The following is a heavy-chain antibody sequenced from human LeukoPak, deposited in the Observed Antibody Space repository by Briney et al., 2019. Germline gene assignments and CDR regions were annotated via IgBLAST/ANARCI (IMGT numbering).Heavy chain of an antibody. CDR2: ISSSGSTI. CDR3: VKDLNYGDLLDY. Sequence: TGGSLRLSCAASGFTFSSYEMNWVRQAPGKGLEWVSYISSSGSTIYYADSVRGRFTISRDNAKNSLYLQMNSLRAEDTAVYYCVKDLNYGDLLDYWGQGTLVTVSS. D-gene: IGHD4-17*01. CDR1: GFTFSSYE. J-gene: IGHJ4*02. V-gene: IGHV3-48*03.